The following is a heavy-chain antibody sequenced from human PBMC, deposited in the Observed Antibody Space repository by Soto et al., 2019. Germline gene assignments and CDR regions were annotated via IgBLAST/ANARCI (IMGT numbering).Heavy chain of an antibody. J-gene: IGHJ5*02. CDR3: ARMAPPSLTRDPNWFDP. CDR1: GFTFSSYA. CDR2: ISGSGGST. Sequence: GGSLRLSCAASGFTFSSYAMSWVRQAPGKGLEWVSAISGSGGSTYYADSVKGRFTISRDNSKNTLYLQMNSLRAEDTAVYYCARMAPPSLTRDPNWFDPWGQGTLVTVSS. D-gene: IGHD2-8*01. V-gene: IGHV3-23*01.